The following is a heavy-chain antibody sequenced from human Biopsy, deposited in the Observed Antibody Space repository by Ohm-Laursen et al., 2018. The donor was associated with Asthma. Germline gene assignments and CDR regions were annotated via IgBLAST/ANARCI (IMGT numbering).Heavy chain of an antibody. CDR2: ISYTGSA. J-gene: IGHJ4*02. D-gene: IGHD7-27*01. Sequence: PPGTLSLTCTVSGGSMSSSSYYWGWIRQPPGKGLEWMGSISYTGSAYHNPSLKSRVTISVDTSKNHFSLKLSSVTAADTAVYYCARHWDWGSFFGYWGQGTPVTVSS. CDR1: GGSMSSSSYY. CDR3: ARHWDWGSFFGY. V-gene: IGHV4-39*01.